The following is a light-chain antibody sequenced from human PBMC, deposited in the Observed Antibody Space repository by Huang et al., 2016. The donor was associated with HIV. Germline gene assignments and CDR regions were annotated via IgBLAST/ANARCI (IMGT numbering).Light chain of an antibody. Sequence: DIVLTQSPLSLPVTPGEPASISCRSSESLLNNNGYDYLDWYLQKPGQYPQPLIYLGSNRASGVPDRFSGRGSGTDFTLRISRVKAEDVGIYYCMQALQTPFTFGGGSKVEIK. J-gene: IGKJ4*01. CDR2: LGS. CDR3: MQALQTPFT. CDR1: ESLLNNNGYDY. V-gene: IGKV2-28*01.